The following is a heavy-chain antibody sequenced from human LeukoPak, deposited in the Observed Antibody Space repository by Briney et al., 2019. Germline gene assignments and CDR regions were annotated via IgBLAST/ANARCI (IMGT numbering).Heavy chain of an antibody. J-gene: IGHJ4*02. V-gene: IGHV3-15*01. CDR3: TTDLAQYYYDSSGYYYSY. Sequence: PGGSPRLSCAASGFTFSNAWMSWVRQAPGKGLEWVGRIKSKTDGGTTDYAAPVKGRFTISRDDSKNTLYLQMNSLKTEDTAVYYCTTDLAQYYYDSSGYYYSYWGQGTLVTVSS. CDR1: GFTFSNAW. CDR2: IKSKTDGGTT. D-gene: IGHD3-22*01.